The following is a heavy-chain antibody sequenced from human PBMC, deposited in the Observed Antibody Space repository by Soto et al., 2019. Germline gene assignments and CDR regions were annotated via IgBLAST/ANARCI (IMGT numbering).Heavy chain of an antibody. CDR2: IWYNGSNK. CDR3: ARDPLRAARPRFDYYYGMDV. Sequence: PGGSLRLSGVASGFTFSRSVMSWARQAPGKGLEGVATIWYNGSNKYYADSVKGRFTISRDNSKNTLYPQMNSLRAEDTAVYYCARDPLRAARPRFDYYYGMDVWGQGTTVTVSS. CDR1: GFTFSRSV. V-gene: IGHV3-33*08. D-gene: IGHD6-6*01. J-gene: IGHJ6*02.